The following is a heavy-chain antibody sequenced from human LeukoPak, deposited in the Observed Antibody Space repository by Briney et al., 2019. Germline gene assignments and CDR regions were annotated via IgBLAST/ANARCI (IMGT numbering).Heavy chain of an antibody. CDR1: GGSISSSSYY. D-gene: IGHD3-3*02. CDR2: IYHSGST. Sequence: SETLSLTCTVSGGSISSSSYYWGWIRQPPGKGLEWIGSIYHSGSTYYNPSLKSRVTISVDTSKNQFSLKLSSVTAADTAVYYCASSFLASNNWFDPWGQGTLVTVSS. V-gene: IGHV4-39*07. CDR3: ASSFLASNNWFDP. J-gene: IGHJ5*02.